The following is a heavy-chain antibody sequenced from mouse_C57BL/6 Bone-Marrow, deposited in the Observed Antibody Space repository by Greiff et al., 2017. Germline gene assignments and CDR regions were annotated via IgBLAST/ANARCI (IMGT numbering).Heavy chain of an antibody. CDR3: ANSYYSNYRFAY. V-gene: IGHV1-7*01. Sequence: QVQLQQSGAELAKPGASVKLSCKASGYTFTSYWLHWVKQRPGRGLEWIGYINPSSGYTKYNQKFKDKATLTADKSSSTAYMQLSSLTYEDSAVYYCANSYYSNYRFAYWGQGTLVTVSA. J-gene: IGHJ3*01. D-gene: IGHD2-5*01. CDR2: INPSSGYT. CDR1: GYTFTSYW.